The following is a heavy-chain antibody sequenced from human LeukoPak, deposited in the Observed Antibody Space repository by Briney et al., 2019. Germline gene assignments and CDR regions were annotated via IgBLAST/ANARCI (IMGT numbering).Heavy chain of an antibody. CDR2: ISSNGGST. CDR3: VKDYDILTGYFDY. Sequence: PGGSLRLSCSASGFTFSSYAMHWVRQAPGKGLEYVSAISSNGGSTYYADSVKGRFTISRDNSKNPLYLQMSSLRAEDTAVYYCVKDYDILTGYFDYWGQGTLVTVSS. J-gene: IGHJ4*02. CDR1: GFTFSSYA. D-gene: IGHD3-9*01. V-gene: IGHV3-64D*06.